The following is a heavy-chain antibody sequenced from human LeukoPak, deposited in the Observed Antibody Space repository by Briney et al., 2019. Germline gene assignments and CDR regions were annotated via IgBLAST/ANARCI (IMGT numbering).Heavy chain of an antibody. D-gene: IGHD2-21*02. CDR3: RTDCGGDCYSNYYYYGMDV. V-gene: IGHV3-48*04. CDR1: GFTFSSYS. J-gene: IGHJ6*02. CDR2: ISSSGSTI. Sequence: GGSLRLSCAASGFTFSSYSMNWVRQAPGKGLEWVSYISSSGSTIYYADSVKGRFTISRDNAKNSLYLQMNSLRAEDTAVYYCRTDCGGDCYSNYYYYGMDVWGQGTTVTVSS.